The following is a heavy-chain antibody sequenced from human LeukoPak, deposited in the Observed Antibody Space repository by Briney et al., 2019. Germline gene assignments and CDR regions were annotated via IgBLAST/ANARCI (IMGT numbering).Heavy chain of an antibody. J-gene: IGHJ4*02. CDR1: GFTFSSYS. Sequence: PGGSLRLSCAASGFTFSSYSMNWVRQAPGKGLEWVSSISSSSSYIYYADSVKGRFTISRDNPKNSLYLQMDSLRAEDTAVYYCARLLVAVAGTHCWGQGTLVTVSS. V-gene: IGHV3-21*01. CDR2: ISSSSSYI. D-gene: IGHD6-19*01. CDR3: ARLLVAVAGTHC.